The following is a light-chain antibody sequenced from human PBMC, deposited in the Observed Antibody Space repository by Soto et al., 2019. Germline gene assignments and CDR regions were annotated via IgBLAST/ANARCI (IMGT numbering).Light chain of an antibody. CDR2: DAF. J-gene: IGKJ3*01. CDR1: HDISNC. Sequence: DIQMTQSPSSLSASVGDRVTITCQASHDISNCLNWYQQKPGKAPKLLIYDAFNSETGVPSRFSGSGSETEFTFPISSLQPEDIATYYCQQYENLPLTFGPGTKVDIK. CDR3: QQYENLPLT. V-gene: IGKV1-33*01.